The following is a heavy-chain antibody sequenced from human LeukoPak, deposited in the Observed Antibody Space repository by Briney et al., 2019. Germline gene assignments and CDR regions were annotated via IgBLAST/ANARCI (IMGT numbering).Heavy chain of an antibody. D-gene: IGHD5-18*01. CDR3: ARVGTAMVNHYMDV. CDR1: GDAISSAGYC. CDR2: ICTSGST. V-gene: IGHV4-61*02. Sequence: PSETLSLTCTVSGDAISSAGYCWSWIRQPAGRGLEWIGRICTSGSTDYNPSLKSRVTFSVDTSKSQFSLKLSSVTAADTAVYYCARVGTAMVNHYMDVWGKGTTVTVSS. J-gene: IGHJ6*03.